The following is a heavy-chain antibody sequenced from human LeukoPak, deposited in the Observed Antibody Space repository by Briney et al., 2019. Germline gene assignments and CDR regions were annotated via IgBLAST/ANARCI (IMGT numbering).Heavy chain of an antibody. V-gene: IGHV3-23*01. CDR1: GSTFSAFA. Sequence: GGSLRLSCAASGSTFSAFAMNWVRQAPGKGLEWVASISRSDGTAYYAYSGKGRFTISRDNSKTTLYLQMNSLRAEDTAQYFCARDDYGDWPPLFDYWGQGTLVTVSS. J-gene: IGHJ4*02. D-gene: IGHD4-17*01. CDR3: ARDDYGDWPPLFDY. CDR2: ISRSDGTA.